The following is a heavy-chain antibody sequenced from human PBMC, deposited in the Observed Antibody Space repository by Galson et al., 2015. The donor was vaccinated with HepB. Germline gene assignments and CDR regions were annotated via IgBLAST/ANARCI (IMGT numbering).Heavy chain of an antibody. CDR2: LSSHGDHE. D-gene: IGHD3-16*01. CDR1: GFTFSSYA. CDR3: ARTFYFDY. Sequence: SLRLSCAASGFTFSSYAMNWVRRAPGKGLEWVAVLSSHGDHEYYADSVKGRFTISRDNSENTVYLQMHSLRVEDTAVYYCARTFYFDYWGQGTLVTVSS. J-gene: IGHJ4*02. V-gene: IGHV3-30*04.